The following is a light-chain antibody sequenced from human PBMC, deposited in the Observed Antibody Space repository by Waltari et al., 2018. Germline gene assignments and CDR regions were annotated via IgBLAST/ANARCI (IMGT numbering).Light chain of an antibody. CDR1: QSVGGT. J-gene: IGKJ1*01. CDR2: GAS. Sequence: EIVFTQSPGTLTLSPGERDNLACWASQSVGGTLAGYQQKPGQAPRLLTHGASSRATGIPDRFSGSGSGTEFILTISRLEPEDFAVYYCQHYVRLPATFGQGTKVEIK. V-gene: IGKV3-20*01. CDR3: QHYVRLPAT.